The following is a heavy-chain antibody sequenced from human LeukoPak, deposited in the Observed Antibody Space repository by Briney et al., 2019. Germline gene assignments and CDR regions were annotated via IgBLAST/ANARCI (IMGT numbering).Heavy chain of an antibody. CDR3: ARGSYGDYAYYFDY. D-gene: IGHD4-17*01. CDR1: GGTFSSYA. CDR2: IIPIFGTA. J-gene: IGHJ4*02. V-gene: IGHV1-69*05. Sequence: SVKVSCKASGGTFSSYAISWARQAPGQGLEWMGGIIPIFGTANYAQEFQGRVTITTDESTSTAYMELSSLRSEDTAVYYCARGSYGDYAYYFDYWGQGTLVTVSS.